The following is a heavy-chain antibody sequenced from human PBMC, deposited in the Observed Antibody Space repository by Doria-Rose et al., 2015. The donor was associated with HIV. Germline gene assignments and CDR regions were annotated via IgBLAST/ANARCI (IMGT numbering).Heavy chain of an antibody. Sequence: QVQLQQWGAGLLKPSETLSLTCAVYGGSFSGYYWSWIRQPPGKGLEWIGEINHSGSTNYNPSLKSRATISVDTPKNQISLKLSSVTAADTAVYYCARQVKYSGSWYDRGYFQHWGQGSLVTVSS. V-gene: IGHV4-34*01. CDR3: ARQVKYSGSWYDRGYFQH. CDR2: INHSGST. J-gene: IGHJ1*01. D-gene: IGHD6-13*01. CDR1: GGSFSGYY.